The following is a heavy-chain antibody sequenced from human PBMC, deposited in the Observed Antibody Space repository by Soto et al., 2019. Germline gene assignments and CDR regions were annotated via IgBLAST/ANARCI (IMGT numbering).Heavy chain of an antibody. CDR2: ISAYSGNT. CDR3: ARQYDILTGYYLEVGY. D-gene: IGHD3-9*01. CDR1: GYTFTSYG. V-gene: IGHV1-18*01. J-gene: IGHJ4*02. Sequence: QVQLVRSGAEVKKPGASVKVSCKASGYTFTSYGISWVRQAPGQGLEWMGWISAYSGNTNYAQKLQGRVTMTTDTSTSTAYMELRSLKSDDTAVYYCARQYDILTGYYLEVGYWGQGTLVTVSS.